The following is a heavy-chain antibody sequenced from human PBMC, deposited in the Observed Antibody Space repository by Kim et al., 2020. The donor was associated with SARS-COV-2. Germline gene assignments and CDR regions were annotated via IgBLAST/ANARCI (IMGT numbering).Heavy chain of an antibody. CDR2: IYYSGST. CDR3: ASGIYVQWLVLAEFDY. Sequence: SETLSLTCTVSGGSISSSSYYWGWIRQPPGKGLEWIGSIYYSGSTYYNPSLKSRVTISVDTSKNQFSLKLSSVTAADTAVYYCASGIYVQWLVLAEFDYWGQGTLVTVSS. D-gene: IGHD6-19*01. V-gene: IGHV4-39*01. J-gene: IGHJ4*02. CDR1: GGSISSSSYY.